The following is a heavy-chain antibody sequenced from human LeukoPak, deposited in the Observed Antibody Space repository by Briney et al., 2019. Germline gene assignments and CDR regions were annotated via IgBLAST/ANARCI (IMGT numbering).Heavy chain of an antibody. Sequence: PSETLSLTCAVYGGSFSGYYWSWIRQPPGKGLEWIGEINHSGSTNYNPSLKSRVTISVDTSKNQFSLKLSSVTAADTAVYYCARGMDLLWFGAARYGMDVWAKGPRSPSP. CDR1: GGSFSGYY. J-gene: IGHJ6*02. D-gene: IGHD3-10*01. CDR3: ARGMDLLWFGAARYGMDV. V-gene: IGHV4-34*01. CDR2: INHSGST.